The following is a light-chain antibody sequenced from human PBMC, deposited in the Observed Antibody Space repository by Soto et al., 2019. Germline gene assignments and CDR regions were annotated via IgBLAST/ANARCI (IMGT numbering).Light chain of an antibody. V-gene: IGKV1-5*01. CDR3: QQYNSYSRT. Sequence: QMTQSPYTLSASVGDRVTINCRASQSISSWLAWYQQKPGKAPKLLIYDASSLESGVPSRFSGSGSGTEFTLTISSLQPDDFATYYCQQYNSYSRTFGQGTKVE. J-gene: IGKJ1*01. CDR2: DAS. CDR1: QSISSW.